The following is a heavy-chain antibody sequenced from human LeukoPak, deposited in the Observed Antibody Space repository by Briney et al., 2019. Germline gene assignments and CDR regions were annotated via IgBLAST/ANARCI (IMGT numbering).Heavy chain of an antibody. J-gene: IGHJ4*02. CDR1: GFTFSSYS. V-gene: IGHV3-33*01. Sequence: GGSLRLSCAASGFTFSSYSMNWVRQAPGKGLEWVAILWYDGSNKYYADSVKGRFTISRDNSKNTLYLQMNSLRAEDTAVYYCERDCSGGSCLDYWGQGTLVTVSS. CDR3: ERDCSGGSCLDY. CDR2: LWYDGSNK. D-gene: IGHD2-15*01.